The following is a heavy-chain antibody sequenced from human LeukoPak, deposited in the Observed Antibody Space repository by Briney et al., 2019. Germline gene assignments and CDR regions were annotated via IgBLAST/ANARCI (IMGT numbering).Heavy chain of an antibody. J-gene: IGHJ4*02. CDR3: ARSNYDYVWGTYYFDY. CDR2: ISSSGSTI. CDR1: GFTASSYE. V-gene: IGHV3-48*03. Sequence: GGSLRLPCAASGFTASSYEMNWVRQAPGKGLEWVSYISSSGSTISYADSVKGRFTISRDNAKNSLYLQMNSLRAEDAAVYYCARSNYDYVWGTYYFDYWGQGNLGTVSS. D-gene: IGHD3-16*01.